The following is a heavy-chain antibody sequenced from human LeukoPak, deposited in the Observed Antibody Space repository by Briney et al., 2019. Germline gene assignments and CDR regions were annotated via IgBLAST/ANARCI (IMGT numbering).Heavy chain of an antibody. J-gene: IGHJ3*02. CDR3: ARVSSAAGDDAFDI. V-gene: IGHV3-30-3*01. D-gene: IGHD6-13*01. Sequence: GGSLRLSCAASGFTFSSYAMHWVRQAPGKGLEWVAVISYDGSNKYYADSVKGRFTISRDNSKNTLYLQMNSLRAEDTAVYYCARVSSAAGDDAFDIWGQGTMVTVSS. CDR2: ISYDGSNK. CDR1: GFTFSSYA.